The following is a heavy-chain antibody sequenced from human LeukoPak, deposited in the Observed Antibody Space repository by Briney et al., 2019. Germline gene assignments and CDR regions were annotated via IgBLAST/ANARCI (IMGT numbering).Heavy chain of an antibody. CDR1: GGSISSYY. CDR3: ARLGVVAAIDY. V-gene: IGHV4-39*01. J-gene: IGHJ4*02. CDR2: IYYSGST. Sequence: SETLSLTCTVSGGSISSYYWGWIRQPPGKGLEWIGSIYYSGSTYYNPSLKSRVTISVDTSKNQFSLKLSSVTAADTAVYYCARLGVVAAIDYWGQGTLVTVSS. D-gene: IGHD2-15*01.